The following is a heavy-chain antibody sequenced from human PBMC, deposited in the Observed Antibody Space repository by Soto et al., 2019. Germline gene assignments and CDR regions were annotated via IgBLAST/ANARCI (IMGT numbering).Heavy chain of an antibody. D-gene: IGHD6-19*01. Sequence: QVQLQESGPGLVKPSGTLSLTCAVSGGSISSSNWWSWVRQPPGKGLGWIGEIYHSGSTNYNPSLKSRVXXSXDXXKNQFSLKLSSVTAADTAVYYCALPGSSGWRYFDYWGQGTLVTVSS. CDR3: ALPGSSGWRYFDY. V-gene: IGHV4-4*02. CDR1: GGSISSSNW. J-gene: IGHJ4*02. CDR2: IYHSGST.